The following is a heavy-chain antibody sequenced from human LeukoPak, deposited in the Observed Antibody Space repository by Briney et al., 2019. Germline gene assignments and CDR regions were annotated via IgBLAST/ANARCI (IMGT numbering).Heavy chain of an antibody. D-gene: IGHD6-19*01. V-gene: IGHV3-23*01. CDR2: IGSGGST. Sequence: TGGSLRLSCAASGFTFSSYAMYWVRQAPGKGLEWVSGIGSGGSTHYADSVKGRFTISRDNSKNTVYLQMNSLRAEDTAVYYCAKTTTGYSSGRFPGWPVDYWGQGTLVTVSS. J-gene: IGHJ4*02. CDR1: GFTFSSYA. CDR3: AKTTTGYSSGRFPGWPVDY.